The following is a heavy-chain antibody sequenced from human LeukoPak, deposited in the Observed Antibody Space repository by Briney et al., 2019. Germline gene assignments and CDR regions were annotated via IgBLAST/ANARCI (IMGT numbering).Heavy chain of an antibody. CDR3: ARDPSPITMVRGGWPEPWFDP. Sequence: GASVKVSCKASGYTFTSYYMHWVRQAPGQGLEWMGIINPSGGSTSYAQKFQGRVTMTRDTSTSTVYMELSSLRSEDTAVYYCARDPSPITMVRGGWPEPWFDPWGQGTLVTVSS. V-gene: IGHV1-46*01. J-gene: IGHJ5*02. CDR1: GYTFTSYY. D-gene: IGHD3-10*01. CDR2: INPSGGST.